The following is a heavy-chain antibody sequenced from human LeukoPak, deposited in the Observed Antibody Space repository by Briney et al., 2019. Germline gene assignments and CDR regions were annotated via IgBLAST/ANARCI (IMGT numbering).Heavy chain of an antibody. V-gene: IGHV3-66*01. CDR1: GFTVSSNY. Sequence: GGSLRLSCAASGFTVSSNYMSWVRQAQGKGLECVSVIYSGGNTYYADSVKGRFTISRDNSKNTLYLQMNSLRAEDTAVYYCARKTDSGGQGDYWGPGTLVTVSS. J-gene: IGHJ4*02. CDR2: IYSGGNT. CDR3: ARKTDSGGQGDY. D-gene: IGHD3-22*01.